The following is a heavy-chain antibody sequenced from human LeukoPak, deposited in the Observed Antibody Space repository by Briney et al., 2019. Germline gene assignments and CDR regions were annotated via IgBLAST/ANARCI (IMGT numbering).Heavy chain of an antibody. J-gene: IGHJ2*01. V-gene: IGHV3-23*01. Sequence: GGSLRLSCAASGFSFSTHDMSWVRQAPGKGREWVSAISRSGDGTTYADSVKGRFTISRDNSKNTLFLQMNSLRAEDTAVYYCARAVGQWYFDLWGRGSLVTVSS. CDR3: ARAVGQWYFDL. CDR1: GFSFSTHD. CDR2: ISRSGDGT.